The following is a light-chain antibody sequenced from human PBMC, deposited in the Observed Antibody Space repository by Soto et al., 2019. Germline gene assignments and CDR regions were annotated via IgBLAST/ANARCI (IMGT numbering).Light chain of an antibody. CDR1: QSVSNY. J-gene: IGKJ1*01. V-gene: IGKV3-11*01. CDR2: DAS. Sequence: EIVLTQSPVTPSLSRGARATLSCRASQSVSNYLTWYQQKPGQAPKLLIYDASKRATGIPSRFSGSGSGTDFTLTISCLESEDFAVYYCQQRSIWPWTFGQGTKVDI. CDR3: QQRSIWPWT.